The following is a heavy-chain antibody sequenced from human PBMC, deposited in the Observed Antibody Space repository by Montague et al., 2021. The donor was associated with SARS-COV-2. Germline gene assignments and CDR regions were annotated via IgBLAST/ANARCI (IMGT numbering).Heavy chain of an antibody. CDR3: ARQLPSYCSTNKCYPYYFDV. CDR1: GDSVSSTSAS. D-gene: IGHD2-2*01. Sequence: CAISGDSVSSTSASWNWIRQSPSRGLEWLGRTYYRSWWRSQYPGSLESRITISGDTSKNQFSLQLNSVTPADTAVYFCARQLPSYCSTNKCYPYYFDVWGQGALVTDSS. V-gene: IGHV6-1*01. CDR2: TYYRSWWRS. J-gene: IGHJ4*02.